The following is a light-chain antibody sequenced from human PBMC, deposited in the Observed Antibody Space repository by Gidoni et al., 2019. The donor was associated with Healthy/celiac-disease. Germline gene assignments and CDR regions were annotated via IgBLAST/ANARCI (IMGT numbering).Light chain of an antibody. Sequence: IVLTQSPATLSLSPGERATLSCRASQSVSSYLAWYQQKPGQAPRLLIYDASNRATGIPARFSGSGSGKDVTLTISSLEPEDFAVYYCQQRSNGPWTFGQGTKVEIK. V-gene: IGKV3-11*01. CDR2: DAS. J-gene: IGKJ1*01. CDR3: QQRSNGPWT. CDR1: QSVSSY.